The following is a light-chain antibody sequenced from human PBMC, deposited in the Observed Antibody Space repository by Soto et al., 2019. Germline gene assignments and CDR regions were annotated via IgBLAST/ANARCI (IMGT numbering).Light chain of an antibody. CDR2: AAS. V-gene: IGKV1-27*01. J-gene: IGKJ1*01. CDR1: QGISNY. Sequence: DIQMTQSPSSLSASVGDRVTITCRASQGISNYLAWYQQKPGKVPRLLIFAASTLQSGAPSRFRGAGSETDFTLTITGLQPEDVATYYCQKYNSAPWTFGQGTKVEIK. CDR3: QKYNSAPWT.